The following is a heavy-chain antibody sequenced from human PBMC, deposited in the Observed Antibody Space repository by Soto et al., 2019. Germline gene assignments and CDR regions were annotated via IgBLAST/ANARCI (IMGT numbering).Heavy chain of an antibody. D-gene: IGHD3-10*01. V-gene: IGHV3-13*04. CDR1: GFTFSSYD. CDR2: IGIADNR. J-gene: IGHJ6*02. Sequence: SGGSLRLSCAASGFTFSSYDMHWVRQGTGQGLEWVSTIGIADNRYYLSSVKGRFTISRDNARNSLYLQMNSLRAEDTAVYYCVRERGLSSFYGMDVWGQGTTVTVSS. CDR3: VRERGLSSFYGMDV.